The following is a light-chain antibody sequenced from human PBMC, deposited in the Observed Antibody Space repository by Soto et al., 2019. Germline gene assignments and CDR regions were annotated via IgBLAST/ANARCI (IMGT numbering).Light chain of an antibody. J-gene: IGKJ1*01. CDR2: GAS. Sequence: EIVLTQSPGTLSLSPGERATLSCRASQSVNSFLAWFQQQPGQAPRLLIYGASNRATGIPDRFSGSASETDFTLSITRLEPEHLALYYCHHYVGSPWTFGQGTKVET. CDR1: QSVNSF. V-gene: IGKV3-20*01. CDR3: HHYVGSPWT.